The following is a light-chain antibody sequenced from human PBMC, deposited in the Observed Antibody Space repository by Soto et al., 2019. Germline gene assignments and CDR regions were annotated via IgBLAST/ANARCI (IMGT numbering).Light chain of an antibody. CDR2: DAS. CDR3: QQMTT. Sequence: DIQLTQSPSFLSSSVGDRVTITCRVSQGVDRFLAWYQQKPGKAPKLLIYDASTLQSGVPSRFSGSGSGQEFTLTISSLQPEDFATYYCQQMTTFGQGTRLDIK. J-gene: IGKJ5*01. V-gene: IGKV1-9*01. CDR1: QGVDRF.